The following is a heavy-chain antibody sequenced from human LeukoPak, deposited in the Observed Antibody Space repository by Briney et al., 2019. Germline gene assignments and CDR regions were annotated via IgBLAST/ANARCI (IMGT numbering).Heavy chain of an antibody. CDR2: ISSDGSTK. Sequence: GGSLRLSCTASGFTFGDYAMRWVRQAPGKGLEWVAVISSDGSTKYYADSVKGRFTISRDNSKNTLYMQMNRPRAETTAVYYAARDGRIVEAYRLGYLDYGRQGTLVSVSS. V-gene: IGHV3-30*04. CDR3: ARDGRIVEAYRLGYLDY. J-gene: IGHJ4*02. D-gene: IGHD1-26*01. CDR1: GFTFGDYA.